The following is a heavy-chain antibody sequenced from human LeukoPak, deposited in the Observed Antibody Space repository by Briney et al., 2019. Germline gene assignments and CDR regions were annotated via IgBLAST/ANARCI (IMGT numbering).Heavy chain of an antibody. CDR1: GFTFSSYA. J-gene: IGHJ4*02. Sequence: GGSLRLSCAASGFTFSSYAMSWVRQAPGKGLEWVSVISGSGGSTYYADSVKGRFTISRDNSKNTLYLQMNSLRAEDTAVYYCAKGSLSGGSCYFDYWGQGTLVTVSS. CDR2: ISGSGGST. D-gene: IGHD2-15*01. CDR3: AKGSLSGGSCYFDY. V-gene: IGHV3-23*01.